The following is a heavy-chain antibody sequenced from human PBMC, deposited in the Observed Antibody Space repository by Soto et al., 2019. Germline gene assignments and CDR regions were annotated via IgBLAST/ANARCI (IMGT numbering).Heavy chain of an antibody. V-gene: IGHV4-31*03. CDR1: GGSISSGGYY. Sequence: QVQLQESGPGLVKPSQTLSLTCTVSGGSISSGGYYWSWIRQHPGKGLEWIGYIYYSGSTYYNPSLKGRVTISVDTSKNQFSLKLSSVTAADTPVYYCARAVLRYFDWLLRPHSPYFDYWGQGTLVTVSS. CDR2: IYYSGST. D-gene: IGHD3-9*01. CDR3: ARAVLRYFDWLLRPHSPYFDY. J-gene: IGHJ4*02.